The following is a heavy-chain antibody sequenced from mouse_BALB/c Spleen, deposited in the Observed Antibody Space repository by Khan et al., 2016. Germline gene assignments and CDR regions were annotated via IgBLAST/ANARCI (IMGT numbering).Heavy chain of an antibody. J-gene: IGHJ3*01. D-gene: IGHD1-1*01. Sequence: EVQLQESGPGLVKPSQSLSLTCTVTGYSITSDYAWNWIRQFPGNKLEWMGYISCSGSTSYNPSLISRISITRDTSKNQFFLQLNSVTTEDTATYYCARSYGSSPFVYWGQGTLVTVSA. CDR3: ARSYGSSPFVY. CDR1: GYSITSDYA. CDR2: ISCSGST. V-gene: IGHV3-2*02.